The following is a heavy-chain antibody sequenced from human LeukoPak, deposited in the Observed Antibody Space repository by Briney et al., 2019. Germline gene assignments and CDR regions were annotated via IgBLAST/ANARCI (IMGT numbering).Heavy chain of an antibody. Sequence: SETLSLTCTVSGGSSNNYYWSWIRQSAGKGLEWIGRIYTSGSTNYNPSLKSRVSMSVDTSKNQFSLRLRSVTAADTAVYYCAKYSVGSTRPHYYYYYMDVWGKGTTVTVSS. CDR2: IYTSGST. CDR1: GGSSNNYY. CDR3: AKYSVGSTRPHYYYYYMDV. D-gene: IGHD2-2*01. V-gene: IGHV4-4*07. J-gene: IGHJ6*03.